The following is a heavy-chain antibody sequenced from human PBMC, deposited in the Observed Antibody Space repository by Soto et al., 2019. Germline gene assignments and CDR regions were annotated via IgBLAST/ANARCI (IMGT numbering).Heavy chain of an antibody. J-gene: IGHJ4*02. D-gene: IGHD2-21*01. CDR2: VSPYNGNA. Sequence: ASVEVSCKTSGYTFSSCAISWVRQAPGQGLEWMGWVSPYNGNANYTEKFQGRVSMATDTSTTTAYMELTSLTAADKALSYCAAAIALGMAAHAYWGQGTLVTVSS. V-gene: IGHV1-18*04. CDR1: GYTFSSCA. CDR3: AAAIALGMAAHAY.